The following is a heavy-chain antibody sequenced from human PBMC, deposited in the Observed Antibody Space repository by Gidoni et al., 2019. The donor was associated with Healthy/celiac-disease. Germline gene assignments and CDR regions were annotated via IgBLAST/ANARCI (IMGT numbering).Heavy chain of an antibody. V-gene: IGHV3-23*01. CDR1: GFTFDHYV. D-gene: IGHD3-3*01. J-gene: IGHJ4*02. Sequence: EVQLLESGGGLVQPGGSLRLSCSPSGFTFDHYVLSWVRPGPGKGLEGFSAISGSGGSTYYADSVKGRFTISRDNSKNTLYLQMNSLRAEDTAVYYCAKPGGDYDFWSGYYMYFDYWGQGTLVTVSS. CDR3: AKPGGDYDFWSGYYMYFDY. CDR2: ISGSGGST.